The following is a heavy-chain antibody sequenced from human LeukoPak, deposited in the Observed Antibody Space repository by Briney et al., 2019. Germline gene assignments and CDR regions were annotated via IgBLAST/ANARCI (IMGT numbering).Heavy chain of an antibody. CDR2: IYYSGIT. V-gene: IGHV4-59*01. D-gene: IGHD1-26*01. CDR1: GGSISSYY. CDR3: AREGVGEDAFDL. J-gene: IGHJ3*01. Sequence: PSETLSLTCTVSGGSISSYYWSWIRQPPGKGLEWIAYIYYSGITNCNPSLKSRVTISVDTSKNQFSLRLSSVTASDTAVYYCAREGVGEDAFDLWGQGIMVTVSS.